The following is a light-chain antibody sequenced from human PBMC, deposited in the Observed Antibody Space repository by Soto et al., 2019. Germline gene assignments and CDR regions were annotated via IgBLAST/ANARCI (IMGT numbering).Light chain of an antibody. J-gene: IGLJ2*01. V-gene: IGLV1-44*01. Sequence: QSVMTQPPSASGTPGQRVTISCSGSSSNIGRNAVSWYQQLPGTAPKLLIYSNDQRPSGVPDRFSGAKSGTSASLAISGLQSEDGADYYCAAWDDSLSGRVVFAGGTKLTVL. CDR3: AAWDDSLSGRVV. CDR1: SSNIGRNA. CDR2: SND.